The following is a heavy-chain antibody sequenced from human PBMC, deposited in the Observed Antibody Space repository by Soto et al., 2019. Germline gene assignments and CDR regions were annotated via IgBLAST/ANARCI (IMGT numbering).Heavy chain of an antibody. Sequence: ASVKVSCKASGYTFTTYFMHWVRQAPGQGLEWMGIINPSDGDTTYAQKVQGRVTMTRDTSTSTVYMELSSLRSEDTAVYYCARENYDSSRTTKDFDYWGQGTLVTVSS. CDR2: INPSDGDT. V-gene: IGHV1-46*01. CDR1: GYTFTTYF. CDR3: ARENYDSSRTTKDFDY. J-gene: IGHJ4*02. D-gene: IGHD3-9*01.